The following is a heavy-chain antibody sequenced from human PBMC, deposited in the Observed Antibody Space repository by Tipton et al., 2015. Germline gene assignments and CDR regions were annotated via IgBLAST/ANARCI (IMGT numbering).Heavy chain of an antibody. CDR3: ARTKYCSGGSCKYYGMDV. V-gene: IGHV3-66*01. D-gene: IGHD2-15*01. CDR1: GFTFTTYA. CDR2: IYSGGST. Sequence: SLRLSCAASGFTFTTYAMSWVRQAPGKGLEWVSVIYSGGSTYYADSVKGRFTISRDNAKNSLYLQMNSLRAEDTAVYYCARTKYCSGGSCKYYGMDVWGQGTTVTVSS. J-gene: IGHJ6*02.